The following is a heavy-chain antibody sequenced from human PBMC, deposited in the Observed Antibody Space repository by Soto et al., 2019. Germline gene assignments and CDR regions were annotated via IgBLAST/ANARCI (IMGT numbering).Heavy chain of an antibody. V-gene: IGHV3-23*01. CDR1: GFTFSSYA. Sequence: EVQLLESGGRLVQPGWSLRLSGAASGFTFSSYAMSWVRQAPGKWLEWVSAISGSGGSTYYADSVKGRFTISRVNSKNTLYLQMTSLRAEDTAVYYCAKSGPRTHLHIAAACRLDYWGQGTLVTVSS. J-gene: IGHJ4*02. D-gene: IGHD6-13*01. CDR2: ISGSGGST. CDR3: AKSGPRTHLHIAAACRLDY.